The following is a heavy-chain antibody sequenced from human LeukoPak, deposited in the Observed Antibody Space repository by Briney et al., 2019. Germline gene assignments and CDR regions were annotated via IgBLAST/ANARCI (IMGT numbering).Heavy chain of an antibody. V-gene: IGHV4-30-4*01. CDR3: ARDRWYAGGYSGYDYDGPTEFRGGVWFDP. CDR2: IYYSGST. Sequence: SETLSLTCTVSGGSISSGDYYWSWIRQPPGKGLEWIGYIYYSGSTYYNPSLKSRVTISVDTSKNQFSLKLSSVTAADTAVYYCARDRWYAGGYSGYDYDGPTEFRGGVWFDPWGQGTLVTVSS. J-gene: IGHJ5*02. D-gene: IGHD5-12*01. CDR1: GGSISSGDYY.